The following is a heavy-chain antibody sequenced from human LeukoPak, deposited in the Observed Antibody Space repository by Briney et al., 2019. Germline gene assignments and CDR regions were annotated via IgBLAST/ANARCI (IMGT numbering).Heavy chain of an antibody. D-gene: IGHD3-22*01. J-gene: IGHJ4*02. Sequence: PGGSLRLSCAASGFTFSSYAMSWVRQAPGKGLEWVSVISGSGDSTYSANSVKGRFTISRDNAKNSLYLQMNSLRAEDTAVYYCARGPPYDSSGLFDYWGQGTLVTVSS. CDR2: ISGSGDST. CDR3: ARGPPYDSSGLFDY. CDR1: GFTFSSYA. V-gene: IGHV3-23*01.